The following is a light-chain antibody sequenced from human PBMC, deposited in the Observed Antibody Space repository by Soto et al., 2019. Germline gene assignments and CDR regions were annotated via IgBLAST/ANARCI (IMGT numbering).Light chain of an antibody. Sequence: DIQMTQSPSSLSASVGDRVTITCQASEDIKTYLNWYQQKSGTAPKLLIYDVSNLEEGVPSRFSGSGSGADFTLAISSLQPEDVATYYCQQYDTPPITFGGGTKVDI. V-gene: IGKV1-33*01. J-gene: IGKJ4*01. CDR1: EDIKTY. CDR3: QQYDTPPIT. CDR2: DVS.